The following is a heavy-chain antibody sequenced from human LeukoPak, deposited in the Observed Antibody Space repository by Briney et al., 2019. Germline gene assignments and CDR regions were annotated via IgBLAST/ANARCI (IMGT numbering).Heavy chain of an antibody. CDR3: AKANIAVAARGGYYFDY. J-gene: IGHJ4*02. Sequence: GGSLRLSCAASGFTFSSYAMSWVRQAPGKGLEWVSAISGSGGSTYYAGSVKGRFTISRDNSKNTLYLQMNSLRAEDTAVYYCAKANIAVAARGGYYFDYWGQGTLVTVSS. CDR2: ISGSGGST. D-gene: IGHD6-19*01. V-gene: IGHV3-23*01. CDR1: GFTFSSYA.